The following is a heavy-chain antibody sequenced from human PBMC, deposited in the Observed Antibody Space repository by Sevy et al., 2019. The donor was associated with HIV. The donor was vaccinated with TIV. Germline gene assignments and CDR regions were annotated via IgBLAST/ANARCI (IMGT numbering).Heavy chain of an antibody. Sequence: GGSLRLSCAASGFTFSSYGMHWVRQAPGKGLEWVAVISYDGSNKYYADSVKGRLTISRDNSKNTLYLQMNSLRAEDTAVYYCAKDGGSGSYYAYYYGMDVWGQGTTVTVSS. CDR1: GFTFSSYG. CDR2: ISYDGSNK. J-gene: IGHJ6*02. V-gene: IGHV3-30*18. D-gene: IGHD3-10*01. CDR3: AKDGGSGSYYAYYYGMDV.